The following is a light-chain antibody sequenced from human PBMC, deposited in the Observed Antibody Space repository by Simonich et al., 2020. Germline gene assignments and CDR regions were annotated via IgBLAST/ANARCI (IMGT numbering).Light chain of an antibody. CDR1: QSISSY. Sequence: DIQMTQSPSSLSASVGDRVTITCRASQSISSYVNWYQQKPGKAPKLLIYASSSLQSGVTSRFSGNGSGTDFTLTISSLQPEDFATYYCQQSYSTPWTFGQGTKVEIK. CDR2: ASS. V-gene: IGKV1-39*01. J-gene: IGKJ1*01. CDR3: QQSYSTPWT.